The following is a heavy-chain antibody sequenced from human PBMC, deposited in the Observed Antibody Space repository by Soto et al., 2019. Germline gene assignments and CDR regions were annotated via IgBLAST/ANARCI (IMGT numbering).Heavy chain of an antibody. Sequence: PSETLSLTCTVSGDSISTADYYWNWIRQPPGKGLEWIGYIYYSGNTYYIPSLKSRVTISVDTSKNQISLKLNSVTAADTAVYNCARGIYSTSSFFDSWGQGPLVTVPQ. D-gene: IGHD6-6*01. CDR2: IYYSGNT. V-gene: IGHV4-30-4*01. CDR3: ARGIYSTSSFFDS. CDR1: GDSISTADYY. J-gene: IGHJ4*02.